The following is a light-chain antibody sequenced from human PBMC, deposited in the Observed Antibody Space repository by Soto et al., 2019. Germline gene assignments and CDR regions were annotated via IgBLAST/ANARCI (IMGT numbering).Light chain of an antibody. Sequence: QSALTQPASVSGSPGQSITISCTGTSSDFGSYNLVSWYQQHPGKAPKVMIYEGSKRPSGVSNRFSGSKSGNTASLTISGLQAEDEADYYCCSYAGSSTFVVFGGGTKVTVL. V-gene: IGLV2-23*03. CDR3: CSYAGSSTFVV. CDR1: SSDFGSYNL. J-gene: IGLJ2*01. CDR2: EGS.